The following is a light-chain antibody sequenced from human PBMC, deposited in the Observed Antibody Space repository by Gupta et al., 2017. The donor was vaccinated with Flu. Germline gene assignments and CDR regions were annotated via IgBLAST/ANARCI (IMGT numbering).Light chain of an antibody. Sequence: TTLSCRASQSVSRTSLAWYQQRSGQAPRLLIYGSYIRATGIPDRFSGGGFGTDFTLTINRLEPEDFAMYYCQQYGRSPNTFGQGTRLEMK. V-gene: IGKV3-20*01. CDR1: QSVSRTS. CDR2: GSY. CDR3: QQYGRSPNT. J-gene: IGKJ5*01.